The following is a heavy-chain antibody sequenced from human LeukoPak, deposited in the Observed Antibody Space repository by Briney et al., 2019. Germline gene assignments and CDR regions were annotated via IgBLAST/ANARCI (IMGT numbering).Heavy chain of an antibody. CDR1: GGSISSYY. Sequence: SETLSLTCTVSGGSISSYYWTWIRQPPGKGLEWIGYICYSGSTNYNPSLKSRVTISVDMSKNQFSLKLSSVTAADTAVYYCARGVVIAPQTFDYWGQGTLVTVSS. J-gene: IGHJ4*02. D-gene: IGHD2-21*01. CDR2: ICYSGST. V-gene: IGHV4-59*01. CDR3: ARGVVIAPQTFDY.